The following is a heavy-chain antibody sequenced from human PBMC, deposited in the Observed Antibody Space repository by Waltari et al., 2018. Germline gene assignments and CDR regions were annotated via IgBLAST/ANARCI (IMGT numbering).Heavy chain of an antibody. CDR2: IENKTEGGRT. Sequence: EVQLVESGGGLVKPGGSLRLSCAASGFTFHNAWLICVRRAPGKGLEWVGRIENKTEGGRTDYAAVVKGRFTISRDDSENTLYLQMNSLKTEDTAVYYCTRGRALFDYWGQGTLVTVSS. CDR3: TRGRALFDY. V-gene: IGHV3-15*07. CDR1: GFTFHNAW. J-gene: IGHJ4*02.